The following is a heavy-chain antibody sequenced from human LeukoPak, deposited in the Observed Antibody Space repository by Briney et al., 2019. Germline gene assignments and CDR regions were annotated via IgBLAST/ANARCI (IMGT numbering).Heavy chain of an antibody. CDR1: GFTFSNYW. J-gene: IGHJ4*02. Sequence: GSLRLSCAASGFTFSNYWMSWIRQPPGKGLEWIGYIYYSGSTNYNPSLKSRVTISVDTSKNQFSLKLSSVTAADTAVYYCARGAPYYDILTGYLYYFDYWGQGTLVTVSS. D-gene: IGHD3-9*01. V-gene: IGHV4-59*01. CDR2: IYYSGST. CDR3: ARGAPYYDILTGYLYYFDY.